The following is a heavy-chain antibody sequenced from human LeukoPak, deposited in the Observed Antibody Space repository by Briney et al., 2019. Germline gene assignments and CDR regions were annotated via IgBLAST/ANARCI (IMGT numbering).Heavy chain of an antibody. V-gene: IGHV4-59*01. Sequence: SETLSLTCSVSGVSISTYYWIWIRQPPAKGLEWMGFFSYSGSTKYNPSLKSRVTMSVDTSKNQFSLKLNSVTAADTAVYYCARALTLLGYCSGGSCYSALDAFDIWGQGTMVTVSS. CDR2: FSYSGST. D-gene: IGHD2-15*01. CDR1: GVSISTYY. J-gene: IGHJ3*02. CDR3: ARALTLLGYCSGGSCYSALDAFDI.